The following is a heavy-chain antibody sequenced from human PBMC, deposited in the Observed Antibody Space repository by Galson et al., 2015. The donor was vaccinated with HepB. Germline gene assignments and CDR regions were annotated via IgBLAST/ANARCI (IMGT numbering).Heavy chain of an antibody. J-gene: IGHJ4*02. CDR2: ISGSGGST. CDR1: GFTFSSYA. D-gene: IGHD3-22*01. CDR3: AKALSYYDSSGLDY. Sequence: SLRLSCAASGFTFSSYAMSWVRQAPGKGLEWVSAISGSGGSTYYADSVKGRFTISRDNSKNTLYLQMNSLRAEDTAVYYCAKALSYYDSSGLDYWGQGTLVTVSS. V-gene: IGHV3-23*01.